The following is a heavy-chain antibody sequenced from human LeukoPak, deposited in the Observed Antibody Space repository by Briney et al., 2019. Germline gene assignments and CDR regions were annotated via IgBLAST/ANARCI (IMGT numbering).Heavy chain of an antibody. CDR2: IFHTGST. CDR3: ARENQVVGATFSDY. J-gene: IGHJ4*02. CDR1: GDSISDGHY. Sequence: SEALSVTCTVSGDSISDGHYWGWIRQPPGKCLEWIGSIFHTGSTYYNLSLKSRVTLSVDTSKNQFCLKVSSVTAADTAVYYCARENQVVGATFSDYWGLGTLVTVSS. V-gene: IGHV4-38-2*02. D-gene: IGHD1-26*01.